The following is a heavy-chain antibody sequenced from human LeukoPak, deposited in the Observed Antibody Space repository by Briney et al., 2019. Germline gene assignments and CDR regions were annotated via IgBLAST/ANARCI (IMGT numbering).Heavy chain of an antibody. Sequence: GGSLRLSCAASGFMFSNYWMTWVRQAPGKGLEWVANIKEVGSEIYYVDSVKGRFTISRDNARNSLYLQMNSLRAEDTAVYYCARGVYYFDYWGQGILVTVSS. CDR3: ARGVYYFDY. J-gene: IGHJ4*02. CDR1: GFMFSNYW. V-gene: IGHV3-7*01. D-gene: IGHD6-6*01. CDR2: IKEVGSEI.